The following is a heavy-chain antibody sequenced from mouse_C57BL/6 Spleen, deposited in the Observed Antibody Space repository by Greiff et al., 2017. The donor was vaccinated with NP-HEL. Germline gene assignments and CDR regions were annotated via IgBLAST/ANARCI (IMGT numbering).Heavy chain of an antibody. CDR2: IDPETGGT. Sequence: VQLQQSGAELVRPGASVTLSCKASGYTFTDYEMHWVKQTPVHGLEWIGAIDPETGGTAYNQKFKGKAILTADESSSTAYMELRSLTSEDSAVYYCTRWGTGTGYAMDYWGQGTSVTVSS. J-gene: IGHJ4*01. CDR1: GYTFTDYE. D-gene: IGHD4-1*01. CDR3: TRWGTGTGYAMDY. V-gene: IGHV1-15*01.